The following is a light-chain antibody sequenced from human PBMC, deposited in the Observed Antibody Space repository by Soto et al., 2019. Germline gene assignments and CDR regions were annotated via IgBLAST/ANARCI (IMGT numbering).Light chain of an antibody. Sequence: QSVLTQSPSASASLGASVKLTCTLSSGHSNYAIAWHQQQPEKGPRYLMKLNNDGSHSKGDGITDRFSGSSSGAERYLTISSLQSEDESDYYCQTWDTGISVVFGGGTKLTVL. CDR1: SGHSNYA. CDR3: QTWDTGISVV. CDR2: LNNDGSH. J-gene: IGLJ2*01. V-gene: IGLV4-69*01.